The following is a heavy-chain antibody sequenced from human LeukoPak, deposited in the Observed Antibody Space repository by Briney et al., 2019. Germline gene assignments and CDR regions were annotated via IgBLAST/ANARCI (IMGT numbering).Heavy chain of an antibody. D-gene: IGHD1-14*01. CDR3: ARGPHHFYGMDV. Sequence: ASVKVSCKASGYTFSAYTISWVRQAPGQGLEWLGWISAYNGNTYYAQRLQGRVTMTTDTSTTTAYMELKSLTSDDTAVYFCARGPHHFYGMDVWGQGTTVTVSS. CDR1: GYTFSAYT. CDR2: ISAYNGNT. J-gene: IGHJ6*02. V-gene: IGHV1-18*04.